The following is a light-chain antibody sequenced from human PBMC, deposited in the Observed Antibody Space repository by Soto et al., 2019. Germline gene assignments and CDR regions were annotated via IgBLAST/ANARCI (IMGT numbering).Light chain of an antibody. J-gene: IGKJ5*01. Sequence: VLTQSPGTLCFLLLEIVALCFMARERIYSAYLGWYHQQPGQAPRRLIYGTSNRATGIPDRFSGSGSGTDFSLTISRREPEDFALYYCQQYGGSPSLTFGQGTLLEI. CDR1: ERIYSAY. V-gene: IGKV3-20*01. CDR2: GTS. CDR3: QQYGGSPSLT.